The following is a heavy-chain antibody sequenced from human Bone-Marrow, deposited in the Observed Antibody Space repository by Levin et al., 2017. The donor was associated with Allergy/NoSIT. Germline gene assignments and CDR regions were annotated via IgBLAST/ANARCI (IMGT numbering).Heavy chain of an antibody. V-gene: IGHV4-39*01. CDR3: ASLRWYFDV. Sequence: GSLRLSCTVSGGSLSSSSYYWGWIRQPPGKGLEWIGSVYYSGSTYYNPSLKSRVTISVDTSTNQFSLKLRSVTGADTAVYYCASLRWYFDVWGRGTLVTVSS. CDR1: GGSLSSSSYY. CDR2: VYYSGST. J-gene: IGHJ2*01.